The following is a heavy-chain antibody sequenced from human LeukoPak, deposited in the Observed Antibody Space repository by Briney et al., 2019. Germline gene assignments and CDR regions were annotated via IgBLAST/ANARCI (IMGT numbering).Heavy chain of an antibody. CDR1: GFTFSNYE. D-gene: IGHD5-12*01. J-gene: IGHJ3*02. Sequence: GGSLRLSCAASGFTFSNYEMNWVRQAPGKGLEWVSYISSSGSTKYNADSVKGRFTISRDNAKNSLYLQMNSLRAEDTAVYYCAREARSAFDIWGQGTMVTVSS. V-gene: IGHV3-48*03. CDR2: ISSSGSTK. CDR3: AREARSAFDI.